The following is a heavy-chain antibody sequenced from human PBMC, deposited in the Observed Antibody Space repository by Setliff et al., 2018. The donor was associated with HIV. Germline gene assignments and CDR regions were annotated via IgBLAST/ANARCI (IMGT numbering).Heavy chain of an antibody. J-gene: IGHJ6*03. CDR1: GYTFTDYY. D-gene: IGHD3-16*01. CDR2: INPKRGGT. CDR3: ARDGGGPGDYYYYYMDV. V-gene: IGHV1-2*02. Sequence: ASVKVSCKASGYTFTDYYMHWVRQAPGQGLAWMGWINPKRGGTNSALKVQGRVTMTRDNTISTAYMELSRLRSDDTAVYYCARDGGGPGDYYYYYMDVWAKGTTVTVSS.